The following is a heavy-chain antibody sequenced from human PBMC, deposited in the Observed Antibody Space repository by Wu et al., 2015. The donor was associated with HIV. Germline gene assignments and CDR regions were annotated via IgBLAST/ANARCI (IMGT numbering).Heavy chain of an antibody. CDR2: MNPNSGNT. CDR1: GYTFTSYD. J-gene: IGHJ6*02. Sequence: QKQLVQSGAEVKKPGASVKVSCKASGYTFTSYDINWVRQATGQGLEWMGWMNPNSGNTGYAQKFQGRVTMTRNISTTTAHMELSSLTSEDTAVYYCGRRGSWGDRTTIIRGGVDVWGQGTTVSVSS. V-gene: IGHV1-8*01. CDR3: GRRGSWGDRTTIIRGGVDV. D-gene: IGHD3-10*01.